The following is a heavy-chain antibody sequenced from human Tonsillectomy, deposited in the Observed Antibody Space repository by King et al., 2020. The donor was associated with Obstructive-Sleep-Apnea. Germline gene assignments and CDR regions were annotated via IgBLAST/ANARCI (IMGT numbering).Heavy chain of an antibody. Sequence: VQLVESGGGVVQPGRSLRLSCAASGFTFSSYGMHWVRQAPGKGLEWVAGIWYDGSNKYYADSVKGRFTISRDNSKNTLYLQMNSLRAEDTAVYYCAKDYGSSFEYFQHWGQGTLVTVSS. CDR2: IWYDGSNK. D-gene: IGHD6-13*01. CDR3: AKDYGSSFEYFQH. V-gene: IGHV3-33*06. CDR1: GFTFSSYG. J-gene: IGHJ1*01.